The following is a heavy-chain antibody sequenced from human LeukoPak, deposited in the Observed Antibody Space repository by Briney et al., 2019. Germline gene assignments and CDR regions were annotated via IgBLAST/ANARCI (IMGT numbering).Heavy chain of an antibody. CDR3: ARGAGPITMVRGVPLGYFDY. Sequence: GGSLRLSCAASGFTFSSYAMHWVRQAPGKGLEWVAVISYDGSNKYYADSVKGRFTISRDNSKNTLYLQMNSLRAEDTAVYYCARGAGPITMVRGVPLGYFDYWGQGTLVTVSS. CDR2: ISYDGSNK. J-gene: IGHJ4*02. CDR1: GFTFSSYA. V-gene: IGHV3-30-3*01. D-gene: IGHD3-10*01.